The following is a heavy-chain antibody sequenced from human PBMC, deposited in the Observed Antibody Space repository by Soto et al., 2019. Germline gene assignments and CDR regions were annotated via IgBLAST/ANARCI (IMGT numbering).Heavy chain of an antibody. V-gene: IGHV3-30-3*01. CDR3: AKVHTAMVYYWYFDL. J-gene: IGHJ2*01. D-gene: IGHD5-18*01. Sequence: QVQLVESGGGVVQPGRSLRLSCAASGFTFSSYAMHWVRQAPGKGLEWVAVISYDGSNKYYADSVKGRLTISRENSKNTLYLQMNSLRAEDTAVYYCAKVHTAMVYYWYFDLWGRGTLVTVSS. CDR1: GFTFSSYA. CDR2: ISYDGSNK.